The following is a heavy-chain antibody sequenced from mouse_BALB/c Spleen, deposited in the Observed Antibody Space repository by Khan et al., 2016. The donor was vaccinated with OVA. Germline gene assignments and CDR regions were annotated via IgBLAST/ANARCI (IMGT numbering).Heavy chain of an antibody. CDR2: INPNNGGS. D-gene: IGHD2-2*01. V-gene: IGHV1S81*02. CDR3: TRSGYGSFAY. CDR1: GYTFSSYY. J-gene: IGHJ3*01. Sequence: QVQLKQSGAELVKTGASVKLSCKASGYTFSSYYLYWVKQRPGKGLEWIGEINPNNGGSNFNEKFKSKATLTVDKSSYTAYMQLSSLTSEDSAVYYCTRSGYGSFAYWGQGTLVTVSA.